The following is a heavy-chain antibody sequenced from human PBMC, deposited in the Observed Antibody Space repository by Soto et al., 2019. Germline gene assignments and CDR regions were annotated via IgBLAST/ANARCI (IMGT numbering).Heavy chain of an antibody. J-gene: IGHJ4*02. CDR1: GGSISNAAYS. V-gene: IGHV4-30-2*01. CDR2: IYPSGMP. Sequence: TLSLTCPVSGGSISNAAYSWSWIRQPPGKGLEWIGYIYPSGMPFYNPSLRSRVTISIDRSNDQFSLNLKSVTAADTAVYYCARERGGYGLFDSWGQRTLVTVYS. D-gene: IGHD5-18*01. CDR3: ARERGGYGLFDS.